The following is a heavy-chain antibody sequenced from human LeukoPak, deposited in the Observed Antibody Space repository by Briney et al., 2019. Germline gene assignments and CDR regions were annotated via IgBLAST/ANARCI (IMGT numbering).Heavy chain of an antibody. J-gene: IGHJ4*02. D-gene: IGHD2-2*01. CDR2: IRSKAHGGTT. CDR3: TPWGDKVVVVPAATS. V-gene: IGHV3-49*04. Sequence: GGSLRLSCTASGFTFGDYAMSWVRQAPGKGLEWVGFIRSKAHGGTTEYAASVKGRFTISRDDSKSIAYLQMNSLKTEDTAVYYCTPWGDKVVVVPAATSWGQGTLVTVSS. CDR1: GFTFGDYA.